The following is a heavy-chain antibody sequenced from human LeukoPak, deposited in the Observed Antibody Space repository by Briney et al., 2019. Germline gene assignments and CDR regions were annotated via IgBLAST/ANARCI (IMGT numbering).Heavy chain of an antibody. CDR3: ARRRDGYNEDFFDY. CDR2: IYYSGST. D-gene: IGHD5-24*01. V-gene: IGHV4-30-4*07. CDR1: DGSISSGGYS. J-gene: IGHJ4*02. Sequence: SETLSLTCAVSDGSISSGGYSWSWIRQPPGKGLEWIGYIYYSGSTYYNPSLKSRLTISVDTSKNQFSLKLSSVTAADTAVYYCARRRDGYNEDFFDYWGQGTLVTVSS.